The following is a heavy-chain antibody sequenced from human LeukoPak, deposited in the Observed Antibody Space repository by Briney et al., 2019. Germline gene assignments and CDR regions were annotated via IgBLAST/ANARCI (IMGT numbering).Heavy chain of an antibody. D-gene: IGHD5-18*01. CDR1: GFTFSDYY. V-gene: IGHV3-11*01. Sequence: PGGSLRLSCAASGFTFSDYYMSWIRQAPGKGREWVSYISSSGSTVYYAASVKGRFTISRDNAKNSLYMQINSLRAEDTAVYYCARSYSYALGGDYYYGMDVWGQGTTVTVSS. J-gene: IGHJ6*02. CDR3: ARSYSYALGGDYYYGMDV. CDR2: ISSSGSTV.